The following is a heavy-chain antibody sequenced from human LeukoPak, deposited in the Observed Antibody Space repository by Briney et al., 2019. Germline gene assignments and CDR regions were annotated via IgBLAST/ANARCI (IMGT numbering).Heavy chain of an antibody. V-gene: IGHV1-18*01. J-gene: IGHJ6*02. CDR1: GYIFTTYA. CDR2: ISAFNGNA. CDR3: AREFKPPGMSMIADFYGMDV. D-gene: IGHD3-22*01. Sequence: ASVKVSCKASGYIFTTYAITWVRQAPGQGLEWMGGISAFNGNANYAQKFQGRVTLSTDTSTRTAYMELRSLRSDDTAVYFCAREFKPPGMSMIADFYGMDVWGQGTTVTVSS.